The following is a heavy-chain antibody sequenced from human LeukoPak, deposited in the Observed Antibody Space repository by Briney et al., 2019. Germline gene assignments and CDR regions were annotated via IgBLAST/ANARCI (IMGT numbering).Heavy chain of an antibody. J-gene: IGHJ4*02. CDR3: AREAVVTPGCIDY. CDR2: IYYSGST. V-gene: IGHV4-31*03. CDR1: GGSISSGGYY. D-gene: IGHD4-23*01. Sequence: SETLSLTCTVSGGSISSGGYYWSWIRQHPGKGLEWIGYIYYSGSTYYNPSLKSRVTISVDTSKNQFSLKLSSVTAADTAVYYCAREAVVTPGCIDYWGQGTRVTVSS.